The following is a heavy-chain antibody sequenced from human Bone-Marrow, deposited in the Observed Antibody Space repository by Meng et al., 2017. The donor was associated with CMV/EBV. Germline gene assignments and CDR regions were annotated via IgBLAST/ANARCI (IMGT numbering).Heavy chain of an antibody. J-gene: IGHJ5*02. CDR3: ATDQGTENWFDP. CDR1: GYTFSGHY. V-gene: IGHV1-2*02. Sequence: QVQLVQSGAEVKKPGASVKVSCKASGYTFSGHYIHWVRQAPGQGLEWMGWINYNTGGTNYAQRFQGRVSMTRDTSISTAYMELRRLRSDDTAVYYCATDQGTENWFDPWGQGTLVTVSS. D-gene: IGHD1-1*01. CDR2: INYNTGGT.